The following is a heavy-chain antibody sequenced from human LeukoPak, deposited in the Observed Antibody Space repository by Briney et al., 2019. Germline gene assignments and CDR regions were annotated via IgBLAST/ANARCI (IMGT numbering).Heavy chain of an antibody. V-gene: IGHV1-2*02. CDR3: ARVSMVRGTAPLLF. J-gene: IGHJ4*02. CDR2: INPNSGGT. Sequence: ASVKVSCKASGYTFTSYGISWVRQAPGQGLEWMGWINPNSGGTNYAQKFQGRVTMTRDTSISTAYMELSRLRSDDTAVYYCARVSMVRGTAPLLFWGQGTLVTVSS. CDR1: GYTFTSYG. D-gene: IGHD3-10*01.